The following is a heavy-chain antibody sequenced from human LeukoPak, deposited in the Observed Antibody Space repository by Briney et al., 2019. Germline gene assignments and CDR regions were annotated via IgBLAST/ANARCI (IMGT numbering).Heavy chain of an antibody. CDR1: GGSFSGYY. V-gene: IGHV4-34*01. CDR3: ARKSIVTAGRKPYDF. Sequence: SETLSLTCAVYGGSFSGYYWSLIRQPPGKGLEWIGEIDHSGRTNSNASLKSRVTISVDMSKNQFSLRLSSVTAADTAVYYCARKSIVTAGRKPYDFWDQGTLVTVSP. D-gene: IGHD6-13*01. CDR2: IDHSGRT. J-gene: IGHJ4*02.